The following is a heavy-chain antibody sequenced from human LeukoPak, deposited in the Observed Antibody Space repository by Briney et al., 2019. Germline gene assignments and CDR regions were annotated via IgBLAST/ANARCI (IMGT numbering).Heavy chain of an antibody. CDR3: VRDRAETYYDFWSGYYPFDY. J-gene: IGHJ4*02. Sequence: ASVKVSCKASGYTFTSYGISWVRQAPGQGLEWMGWISAYNGNTNYAQKFQDRLTLTTDTSTTTVSMELRSLRYDDTAVYYCVRDRAETYYDFWSGYYPFDYWGQGTLVTVSS. CDR1: GYTFTSYG. V-gene: IGHV1-18*01. D-gene: IGHD3-3*01. CDR2: ISAYNGNT.